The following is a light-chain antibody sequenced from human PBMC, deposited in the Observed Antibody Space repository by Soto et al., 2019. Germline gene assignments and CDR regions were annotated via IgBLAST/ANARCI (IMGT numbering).Light chain of an antibody. V-gene: IGLV1-40*01. Sequence: QPVLTQPPSVSGAPGQRVTIPCTGSSSNIGAGYDVHWYQQLPGTAPKLLIYTDRNRPSGVPDRFSGSKSGTSASLAITGLQADDEADYYCQSFDSSLSGSVFGGGTKVTVL. CDR1: SSNIGAGYD. CDR2: TDR. J-gene: IGLJ2*01. CDR3: QSFDSSLSGSV.